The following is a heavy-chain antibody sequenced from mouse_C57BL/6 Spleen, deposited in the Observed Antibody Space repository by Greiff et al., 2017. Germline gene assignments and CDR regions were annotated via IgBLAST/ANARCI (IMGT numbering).Heavy chain of an antibody. J-gene: IGHJ4*01. CDR1: GYTFTGYW. Sequence: VHLVESGAELMKPGASVKLSCKATGYTFTGYWIEWVKQRPGHGLEWIGEILPGSGSTNYNEKFKGKATFTADTSSNTAYMQLSSLTTEDSAIYSCASLGTRVLPHYYAMDYWGQGTSVTVSS. CDR2: ILPGSGST. CDR3: ASLGTRVLPHYYAMDY. V-gene: IGHV1-9*01. D-gene: IGHD1-1*01.